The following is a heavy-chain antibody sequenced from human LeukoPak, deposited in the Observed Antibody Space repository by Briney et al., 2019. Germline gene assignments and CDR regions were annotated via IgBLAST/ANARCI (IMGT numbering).Heavy chain of an antibody. CDR1: GFTFSSYA. CDR2: ISGSGGST. J-gene: IGHJ4*02. CDR3: AKDYKVLRYFDWSDY. Sequence: GGSLRLSCAASGFTFSSYAMSWVRQAPGKGLEWVSAISGSGGSTYYADSVKGRFTISRDNSKNTLYLQMNSLRAEDTAVYYCAKDYKVLRYFDWSDYWGQGTQVTVSS. V-gene: IGHV3-23*01. D-gene: IGHD3-9*01.